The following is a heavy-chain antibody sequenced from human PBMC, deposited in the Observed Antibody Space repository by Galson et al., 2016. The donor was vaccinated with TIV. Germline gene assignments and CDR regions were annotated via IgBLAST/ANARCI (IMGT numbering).Heavy chain of an antibody. Sequence: SLRLSCAASEITVSINYMTWVRQAPGKGLEWVSTIYSDGRAFYADSVKGRFTISTDSSSNTLYLQMNSVRTEDTAVYYCARDRYYDAGGYYYYYYGLDVWGQGTAVIVSS. V-gene: IGHV3-53*05. CDR2: IYSDGRA. D-gene: IGHD3-16*01. CDR3: ARDRYYDAGGYYYYYYGLDV. CDR1: EITVSINY. J-gene: IGHJ6*02.